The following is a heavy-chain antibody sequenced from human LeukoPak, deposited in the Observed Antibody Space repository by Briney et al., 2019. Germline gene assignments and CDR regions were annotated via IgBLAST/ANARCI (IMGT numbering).Heavy chain of an antibody. D-gene: IGHD2-15*01. Sequence: PGGSLRLSCAASGSTFSDYYMSWIRQAPGKGLQWLSYISGSSHYANYADSVKGRFSISRDNAKNSLYLQMDSLRAEDTAVYYCARAGYCSGGRCYNLDYWGQGTLVTVSS. CDR3: ARAGYCSGGRCYNLDY. CDR1: GSTFSDYY. J-gene: IGHJ4*02. CDR2: ISGSSHYA. V-gene: IGHV3-11*06.